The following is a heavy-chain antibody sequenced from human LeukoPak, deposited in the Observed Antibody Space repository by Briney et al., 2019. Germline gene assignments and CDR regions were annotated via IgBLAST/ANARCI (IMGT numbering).Heavy chain of an antibody. V-gene: IGHV3-7*01. J-gene: IGHJ4*02. Sequence: PGGSLRLSCAASGFTFSSYWMSWVRRAPGKGLEWVANIKQDGSEKYYVDSVKGRFTISRDNAKNSLYLQMSSLRAEDTAVYYCASSRGYYDSSGYCDYWGQGTLVTVSS. CDR1: GFTFSSYW. CDR2: IKQDGSEK. CDR3: ASSRGYYDSSGYCDY. D-gene: IGHD3-22*01.